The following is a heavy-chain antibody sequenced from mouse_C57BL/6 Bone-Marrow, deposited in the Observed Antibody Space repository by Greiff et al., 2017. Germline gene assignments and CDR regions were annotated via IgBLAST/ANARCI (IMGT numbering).Heavy chain of an antibody. CDR1: GYAFSSSW. CDR3: ARNYYGSSFYYAMDY. D-gene: IGHD1-1*01. J-gene: IGHJ4*01. V-gene: IGHV1-82*01. Sequence: VQLQQSGPELVKPGASVKISCKASGYAFSSSWMNWVKQRPGKGLEWIGRMYPGDGDTNYNGKFKGKATLTADKSSSTAYMQLSSLTSEDSAVYFCARNYYGSSFYYAMDYWGQGTSVTVSS. CDR2: MYPGDGDT.